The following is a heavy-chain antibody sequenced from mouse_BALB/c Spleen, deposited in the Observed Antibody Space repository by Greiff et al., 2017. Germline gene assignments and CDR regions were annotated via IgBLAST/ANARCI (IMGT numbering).Heavy chain of an antibody. Sequence: QVQLQQSGAELVRPGVSVTISCKGSGYTFTDYAMHWVKQSHAKSLEWIGVISTYYGDASYNQKFKGKATMTVDKSSSTAYMELARLTSEDSAIYYCARALLRYAMDYWGQGTSVTVSS. J-gene: IGHJ4*01. D-gene: IGHD1-2*01. CDR1: GYTFTDYA. CDR3: ARALLRYAMDY. V-gene: IGHV1S137*01. CDR2: ISTYYGDA.